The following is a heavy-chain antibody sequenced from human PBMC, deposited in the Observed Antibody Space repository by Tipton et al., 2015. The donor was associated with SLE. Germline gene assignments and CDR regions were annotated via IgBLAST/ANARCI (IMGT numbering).Heavy chain of an antibody. CDR3: AKDGGVSGGY. V-gene: IGHV3-30*04. CDR1: GFTFSSYA. J-gene: IGHJ4*02. CDR2: ISYDGSNK. Sequence: RSLRLSCAASGFTFSSYAMHWVRQAPGKGLEWVAVISYDGSNKYFADSVKGRFTISRDNSKNTLYLQMNSLRAEDTAVYYCAKDGGVSGGYWGQGTLVTVSS. D-gene: IGHD3-3*01.